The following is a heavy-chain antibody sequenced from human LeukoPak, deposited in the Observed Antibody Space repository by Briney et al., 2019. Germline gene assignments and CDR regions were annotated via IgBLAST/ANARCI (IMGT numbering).Heavy chain of an antibody. CDR3: AKGHYYGSGSLDY. J-gene: IGHJ4*02. V-gene: IGHV3-23*01. CDR1: GFTFSSCG. D-gene: IGHD3-10*01. Sequence: GGSLRLSCAASGFTFSSCGMSWVRQAPGKGLEWVSAIGGRDGSTYYADSVKGRFTISRDNSKNTLYVQMNSLRAEDTAVYYCAKGHYYGSGSLDYWGQGTLVTVSS. CDR2: IGGRDGST.